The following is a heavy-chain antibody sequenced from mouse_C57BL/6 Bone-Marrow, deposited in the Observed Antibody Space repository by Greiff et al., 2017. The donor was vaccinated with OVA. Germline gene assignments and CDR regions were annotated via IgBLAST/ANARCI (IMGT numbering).Heavy chain of an antibody. Sequence: EVKLVESGGDLVKPGGSLKLSCAASGFTFSSYGMSWVRQTPDKRLEWVATISSGGSYTYYPDSVKGRFTISRDNAKNTLYLQMSSLKSEDTAMYYCARHEYYGSSSFDYWGQGTTLTVSS. J-gene: IGHJ2*01. CDR1: GFTFSSYG. CDR2: ISSGGSYT. V-gene: IGHV5-6*01. CDR3: ARHEYYGSSSFDY. D-gene: IGHD1-1*01.